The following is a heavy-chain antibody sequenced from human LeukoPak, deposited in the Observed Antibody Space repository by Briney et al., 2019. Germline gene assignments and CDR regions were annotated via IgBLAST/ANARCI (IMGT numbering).Heavy chain of an antibody. V-gene: IGHV4-4*07. J-gene: IGHJ4*02. CDR1: GGSISSYY. Sequence: PSETPSLTCTVSGGSISSYYWSWIRQPAGKGLEWIGRIYSSGSTNFNPSLKSRVTMSVDTSKNQVSLNLSSVTAADTAVYYCARESISVGDYWGQGALVTVSS. CDR2: IYSSGST. D-gene: IGHD6-19*01. CDR3: ARESISVGDY.